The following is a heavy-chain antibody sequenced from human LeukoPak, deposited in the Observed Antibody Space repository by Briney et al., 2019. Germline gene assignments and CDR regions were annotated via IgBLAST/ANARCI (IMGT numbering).Heavy chain of an antibody. CDR3: ARIGVARGYYYYGMDV. CDR1: GGSFSGYY. D-gene: IGHD2-21*01. J-gene: IGHJ6*02. V-gene: IGHV4-34*01. CDR2: IKHSGIT. Sequence: SETLSLTCAVYGGSFSGYYWSWIRQSPGKGLEWIGEIKHSGITNYNPSLKSRVTISVDTSKTQFSLKLSSVTAADTAVYYCARIGVARGYYYYGMDVWGQGTTVTVSS.